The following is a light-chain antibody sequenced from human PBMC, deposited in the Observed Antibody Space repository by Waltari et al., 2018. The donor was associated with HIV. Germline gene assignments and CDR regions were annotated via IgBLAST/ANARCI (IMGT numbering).Light chain of an antibody. CDR3: AAWDDSLNGPV. J-gene: IGLJ2*01. CDR2: SNN. V-gene: IGLV1-44*01. CDR1: SSNIGSNS. Sequence: QSVLTQSPSASGTPGQRVIISCSGSSSNIGSNSVNWYQQLPGTAPKLLIYSNNERPSGVPYRFSGSKSGTSASLAISGLHSEDEADYHCAAWDDSLNGPVFGGGTKLTVL.